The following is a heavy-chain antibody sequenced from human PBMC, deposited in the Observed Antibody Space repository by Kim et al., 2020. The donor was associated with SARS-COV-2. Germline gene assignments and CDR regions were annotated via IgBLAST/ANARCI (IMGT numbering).Heavy chain of an antibody. D-gene: IGHD6-19*01. CDR3: AKAGPGGHNSFDY. Sequence: GGSLRLSRAASGFTFSSDAMSWVRQAPGKGLELVSGISRIGGNTYYADSVKGRFTISRDTSTNILSLQMNSLRAEDTAVYYCAKAGPGGHNSFDYWGQGTLVTVSS. J-gene: IGHJ4*02. CDR2: ISRIGGNT. CDR1: GFTFSSDA. V-gene: IGHV3-23*01.